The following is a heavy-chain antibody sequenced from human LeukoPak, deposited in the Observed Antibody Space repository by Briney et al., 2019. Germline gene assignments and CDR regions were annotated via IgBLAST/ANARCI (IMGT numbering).Heavy chain of an antibody. Sequence: GGSLRLSCAASGFTFSNYGMHWVRQAPGKGLEWVALIWYDGSNKYYADSVKGRFTISRDNSKNTLYLEMNSLRAEDTAVYYCASQYSSWYIAYWGQGTLVTVSS. D-gene: IGHD6-13*01. CDR3: ASQYSSWYIAY. J-gene: IGHJ4*02. V-gene: IGHV3-33*01. CDR1: GFTFSNYG. CDR2: IWYDGSNK.